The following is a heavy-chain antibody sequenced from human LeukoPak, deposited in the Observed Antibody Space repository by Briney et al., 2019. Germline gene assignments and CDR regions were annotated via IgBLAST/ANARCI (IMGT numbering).Heavy chain of an antibody. CDR1: GYTFTSYS. CDR3: ARDSDTSDWAWVY. V-gene: IGHV1-3*01. Sequence: GASVKVSCKASGYTFTSYSKYTIHWVRQAPGQRLEWMGWINAGIGETRYSQKFQSRVTFTGDTSANTVYMELNSLISEDTAVYYCARDSDTSDWAWVYWGQGTLVTVSS. CDR2: INAGIGET. J-gene: IGHJ4*02. D-gene: IGHD6-19*01.